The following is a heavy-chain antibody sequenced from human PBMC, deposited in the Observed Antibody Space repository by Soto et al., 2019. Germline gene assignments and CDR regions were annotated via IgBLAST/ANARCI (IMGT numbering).Heavy chain of an antibody. CDR3: ATEDILTGYAPTY. V-gene: IGHV4-31*03. D-gene: IGHD3-9*01. J-gene: IGHJ4*02. Sequence: QVQLQESGPGLVKPSQTLSLTCTVSGGSISSGGYYWSWIRQHPGKGREWIGYIYYSGSTYYNPSLKSRVTISVDTSKNQCSLKLSSVTAADTAVYYCATEDILTGYAPTYWGQGTLVTVSS. CDR1: GGSISSGGYY. CDR2: IYYSGST.